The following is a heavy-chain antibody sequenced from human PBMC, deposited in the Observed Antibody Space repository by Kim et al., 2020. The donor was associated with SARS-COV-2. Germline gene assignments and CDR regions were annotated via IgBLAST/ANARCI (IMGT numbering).Heavy chain of an antibody. CDR1: GYTFTSYD. J-gene: IGHJ6*02. CDR2: MNPNSGNT. Sequence: ASVKVSCKASGYTFTSYDINWVRQATGQGLEWMGWMNPNSGNTGYAQKFQGRVTMTRNTSISTAYMELSSLRSEDTAVYYCASLSARYYYYGMDVWGQGTTVTVSS. V-gene: IGHV1-8*01. CDR3: ASLSARYYYYGMDV.